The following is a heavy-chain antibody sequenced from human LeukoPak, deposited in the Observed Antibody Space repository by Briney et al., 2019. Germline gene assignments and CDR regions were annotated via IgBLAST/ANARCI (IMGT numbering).Heavy chain of an antibody. CDR3: ARGLLGYCSSTSCGGCWFDP. J-gene: IGHJ5*02. V-gene: IGHV4-34*01. CDR1: GGSFSGYY. D-gene: IGHD2-2*01. CDR2: INHSGST. Sequence: LETLSLTCAVYGGSFSGYYWSWIRQPPGKGLEWIGEINHSGSTNYNPSLKSRVTISVDTSKNQFSLKLSSVTAADTAVYYCARGLLGYCSSTSCGGCWFDPWGQGALVTVSS.